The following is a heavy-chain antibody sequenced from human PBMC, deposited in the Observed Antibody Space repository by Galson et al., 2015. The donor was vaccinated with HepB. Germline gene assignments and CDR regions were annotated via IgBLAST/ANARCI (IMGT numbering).Heavy chain of an antibody. J-gene: IGHJ4*02. CDR2: ISWNSGSI. V-gene: IGHV3-9*01. CDR3: AKDVLATKNYDFDY. D-gene: IGHD5-12*01. CDR1: GFTFDDYA. Sequence: SLRLSCAASGFTFDDYAMHWVRQAPGKGLEWVSGISWNSGSIGYADSVKGRFTISRDNAKNSLYLQMNSLRAEDTALYYCAKDVLATKNYDFDYWGQGTLVTVSS.